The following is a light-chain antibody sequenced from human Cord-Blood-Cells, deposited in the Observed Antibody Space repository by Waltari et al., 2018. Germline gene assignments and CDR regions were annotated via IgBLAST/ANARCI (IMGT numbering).Light chain of an antibody. CDR1: QSVTSSY. CDR3: QQYGSSWT. CDR2: GAS. J-gene: IGKJ1*01. Sequence: EIVWTQSPGTLSLSPGERATISCRASQSVTSSYLAWYQQKPGEDPRLLIYGASSRATGIPDRFSGSVSGTEFTLTISRLEPEDFAVNYCQQYGSSWTFGQGTKVEIK. V-gene: IGKV3-20*01.